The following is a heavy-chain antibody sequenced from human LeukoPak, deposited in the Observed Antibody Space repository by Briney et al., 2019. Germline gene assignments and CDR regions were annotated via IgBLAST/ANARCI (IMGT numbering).Heavy chain of an antibody. CDR3: ANSPGSGSPSYFHS. CDR1: GFTFSNYA. D-gene: IGHD1-26*01. V-gene: IGHV3-23*01. CDR2: ISGSDGRT. Sequence: GGSLRLSCAASGFTFSNYAMSWVRQAPGKGLEWVSHISGSDGRTFYADSVKGRFTISRDNLKDTLFLQLSSLRADDTAVYYCANSPGSGSPSYFHSWGQGTLVTVSS. J-gene: IGHJ4*02.